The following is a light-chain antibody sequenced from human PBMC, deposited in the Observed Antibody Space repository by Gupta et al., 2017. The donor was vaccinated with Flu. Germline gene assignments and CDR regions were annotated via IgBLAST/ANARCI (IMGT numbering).Light chain of an antibody. Sequence: DIVMTQTPHSLTLSLGERATIHCKASEYGLYSRNNHNYLAWYQQRPGQPPKLLLYWASRWDSGVPDRFSGSGSGTDFNLTISDLQAEDVGFYYCQQDVSVPFAFGHGTRV. CDR2: WAS. J-gene: IGKJ3*01. V-gene: IGKV4-1*01. CDR1: EYGLYSRNNHNY. CDR3: QQDVSVPFA.